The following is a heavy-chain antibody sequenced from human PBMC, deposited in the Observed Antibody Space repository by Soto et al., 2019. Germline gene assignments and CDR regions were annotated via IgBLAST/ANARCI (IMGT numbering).Heavy chain of an antibody. CDR1: GFTFSSYG. CDR3: TTGVSEQWLALGY. Sequence: GGSPRLSCAASGFTFSSYGMHWVRQAPGKGLEWVGRIKSKTDGGTTDYAAPVKGRFTISRDDSKNTLYLQMNSLKTEDTAVYYCTTGVSEQWLALGYWGQGTLVTAPQ. D-gene: IGHD6-19*01. J-gene: IGHJ4*02. CDR2: IKSKTDGGTT. V-gene: IGHV3-15*07.